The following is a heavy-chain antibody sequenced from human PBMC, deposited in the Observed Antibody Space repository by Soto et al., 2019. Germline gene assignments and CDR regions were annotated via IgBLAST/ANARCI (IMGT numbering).Heavy chain of an antibody. D-gene: IGHD6-25*01. J-gene: IGHJ4*02. CDR2: FDPEDGET. CDR3: ATGRKRNCFDY. V-gene: IGHV1-24*01. CDR1: GYTLTELS. Sequence: ASVKLSCKVSGYTLTELSMHWVRQAPGEGLEWMGGFDPEDGETIYAQKFQDRVTMTENTSTDTAYMELSSMRAEDTAVYYCATGRKRNCFDYWGQGTLVTVSS.